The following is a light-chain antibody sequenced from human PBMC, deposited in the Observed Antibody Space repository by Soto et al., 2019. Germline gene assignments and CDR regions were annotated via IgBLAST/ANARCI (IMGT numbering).Light chain of an antibody. CDR2: DVS. CDR3: CSYTTYNTRQIV. V-gene: IGLV2-14*01. J-gene: IGLJ1*01. CDR1: SSDVGGYNY. Sequence: QSVLTQPASVSGSPGQSITISCTGTSSDVGGYNYVSWYQQQPGKAPKFMIYDVSNRPSGVSNRFSGSKSGNTASLTISGLQAEDEADYYCCSYTTYNTRQIVFGTVTEVTV.